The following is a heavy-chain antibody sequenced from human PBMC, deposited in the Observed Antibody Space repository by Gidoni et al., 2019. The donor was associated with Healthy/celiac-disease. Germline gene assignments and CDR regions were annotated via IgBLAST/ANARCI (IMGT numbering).Heavy chain of an antibody. D-gene: IGHD5-12*01. J-gene: IGHJ2*01. CDR2: IYYSGST. V-gene: IGHV4-59*01. CDR1: GGSISSYY. CDR3: AREIDGYNYNWYFDL. Sequence: QVQLQESGPGLVKPSETLSLTCTVSGGSISSYYCSWIRQPPGKGLEWIGYIYYSGSTNYNPSLKSRVTIAVDTSKNQFSLKLSAVTAADTAVYYCAREIDGYNYNWYFDLWGRGNLVTVSS.